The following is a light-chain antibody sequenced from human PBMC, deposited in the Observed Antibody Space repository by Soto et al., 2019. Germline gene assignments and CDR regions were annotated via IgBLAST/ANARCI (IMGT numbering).Light chain of an antibody. J-gene: IGLJ1*01. CDR3: AAWDDRLSGYV. Sequence: QSVLTQPPSVSGTPGQRVTISCSGSYSNIGSNFVFWYQHFPGTAPKVLIYRNNQRPSGVSDRFSGAKSATSASLAISGLRSEDEADYYCAAWDDRLSGYVFGNGTQLTVL. CDR2: RNN. V-gene: IGLV1-47*01. CDR1: YSNIGSNF.